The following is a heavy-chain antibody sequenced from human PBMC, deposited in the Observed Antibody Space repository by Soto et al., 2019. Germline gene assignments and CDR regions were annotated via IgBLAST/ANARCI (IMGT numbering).Heavy chain of an antibody. J-gene: IGHJ1*01. CDR3: ARGLGLGVC. V-gene: IGHV1-46*01. Sequence: QVQLVQSGAEVKKPGASVKVSCKASGYTLSSYYKHWVRQAPGQGLEWIAIINPNGGSTNYAQNFKARLSVTRDTSTAPVYMHLSPLTSDYMAMYYCARGLGLGVCWGQGTLVTASS. CDR1: GYTLSSYY. CDR2: INPNGGST. D-gene: IGHD3-9*01.